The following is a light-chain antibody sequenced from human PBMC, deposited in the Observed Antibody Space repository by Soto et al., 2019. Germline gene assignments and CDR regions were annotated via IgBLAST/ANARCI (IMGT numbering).Light chain of an antibody. Sequence: QSVLTQPASVSGSPGQSITISCTGTSSDVGGYNYVSWYQQHPGKAPKLMIYDVSNRPSGVSNRFSGSKSGNMASLTISGLQAEDEADYYCSSYTSSSTLVFGTGTKLTVL. CDR3: SSYTSSSTLV. CDR2: DVS. J-gene: IGLJ1*01. V-gene: IGLV2-14*01. CDR1: SSDVGGYNY.